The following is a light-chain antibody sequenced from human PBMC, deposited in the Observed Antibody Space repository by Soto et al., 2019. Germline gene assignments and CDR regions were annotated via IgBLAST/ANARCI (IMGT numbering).Light chain of an antibody. CDR1: SSDVGGYNY. J-gene: IGLJ3*02. V-gene: IGLV2-14*01. CDR3: SSYTSSSTRV. CDR2: EVS. Sequence: QSALTQPASVSGSPGQSITISCIGTSSDVGGYNYVSWYQQHPGKAPKFMIYEVSNRPSGVSNRFSGSKSGNTASLTISGLQAEDEADYYCSSYTSSSTRVFGGGTKLTVL.